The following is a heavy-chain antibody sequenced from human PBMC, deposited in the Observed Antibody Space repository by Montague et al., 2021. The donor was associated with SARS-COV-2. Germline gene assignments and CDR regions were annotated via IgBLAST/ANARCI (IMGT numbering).Heavy chain of an antibody. D-gene: IGHD2-15*01. CDR2: IYYTGSP. J-gene: IGHJ3*02. Sequence: SETLSLTCTVSGGSISSSSYYWGWIRQPPGKGLEWIGSIYYTGSPYYTPSLKSRVTISVDTSKNQFSLNVSSVTAADTAVYYCARRARWNIVVVVGDRHAFDIWGQGTMVTVSS. V-gene: IGHV4-39*01. CDR3: ARRARWNIVVVVGDRHAFDI. CDR1: GGSISSSSYY.